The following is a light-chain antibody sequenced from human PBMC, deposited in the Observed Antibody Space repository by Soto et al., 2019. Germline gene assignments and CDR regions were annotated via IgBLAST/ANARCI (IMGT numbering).Light chain of an antibody. Sequence: QSALTQPASVSGSPGQSITISCNGTSSDVGGYNYVSWYQQHPGKAPKLMIYDVSNRPSGVSNRFSGSKSGNTASLTISGLQAEDEADYYCSSYKSSSTLGVFGGGTKVTVL. V-gene: IGLV2-14*01. CDR2: DVS. J-gene: IGLJ2*01. CDR1: SSDVGGYNY. CDR3: SSYKSSSTLGV.